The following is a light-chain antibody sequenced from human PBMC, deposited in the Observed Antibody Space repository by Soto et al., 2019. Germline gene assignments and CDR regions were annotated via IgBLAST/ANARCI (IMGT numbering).Light chain of an antibody. Sequence: QSVLTQPPSVSAAPGQTVTISCSGSSSNVQNNYVSWHQQLPGAAPKLLIYGNNKRPSGIPDRFSGSKSGATATLGITGLQTGDAADYYCVTWDSRLSAAVFGGGTKLTVL. J-gene: IGLJ2*01. CDR1: SSNVQNNY. CDR3: VTWDSRLSAAV. V-gene: IGLV1-51*01. CDR2: GNN.